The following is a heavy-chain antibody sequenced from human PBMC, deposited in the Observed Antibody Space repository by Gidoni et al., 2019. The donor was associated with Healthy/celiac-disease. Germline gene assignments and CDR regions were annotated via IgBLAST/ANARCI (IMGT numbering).Heavy chain of an antibody. CDR1: GGTFSSYA. D-gene: IGHD2-15*01. V-gene: IGHV1-69*09. J-gene: IGHJ4*02. CDR2: LGIA. CDR3: EGAPRAGSGPFDY. Sequence: QVQLVHSWAEVKKPGSSVKVSCKASGGTFSSYAILGIANYSQKFQGRVTITADKSTSTAYMELSSLRSEDTAVYYCEGAPRAGSGPFDYWGQGTLVTVSS.